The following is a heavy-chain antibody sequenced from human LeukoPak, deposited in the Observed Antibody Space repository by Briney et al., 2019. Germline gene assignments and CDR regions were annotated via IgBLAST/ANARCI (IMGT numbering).Heavy chain of an antibody. CDR1: GYTLTELS. CDR2: FDPEDGET. J-gene: IGHJ4*02. D-gene: IGHD3-10*01. Sequence: ASVKVSCKVSGYTLTELSMHWVRQAPGKGLEWLGGFDPEDGETIYAQKFQGRVTMTEDTSTDTAYMELSSLRSEDTAVYYCATYTTYYYGSGSYWAFDYWGQGTLVTVSS. V-gene: IGHV1-24*01. CDR3: ATYTTYYYGSGSYWAFDY.